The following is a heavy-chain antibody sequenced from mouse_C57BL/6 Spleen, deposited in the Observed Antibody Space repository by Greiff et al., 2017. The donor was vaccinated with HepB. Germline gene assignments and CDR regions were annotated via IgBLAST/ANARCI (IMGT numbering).Heavy chain of an antibody. V-gene: IGHV5-4*01. CDR1: GFTFSSYA. J-gene: IGHJ1*03. CDR2: ISDGGSYT. D-gene: IGHD2-4*01. CDR3: ARGDYAWYFDV. Sequence: EVQLQQSGGGLVKPGGSLKLSCAASGFTFSSYAMSWVRQTPEKRLEWVATISDGGSYTYYPDNVKGRFTISRDNAKNNLYLQMSHLKSEDTAMYYCARGDYAWYFDVWGTGTTVTVSS.